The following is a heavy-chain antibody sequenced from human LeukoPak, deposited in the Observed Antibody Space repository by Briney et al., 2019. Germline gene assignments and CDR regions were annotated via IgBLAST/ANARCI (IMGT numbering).Heavy chain of an antibody. CDR3: ARGEDIVVVPAAIVSLGYFDY. D-gene: IGHD2-2*02. Sequence: GGSLRLSCAASGFTFSSYAMHWVRQAPGKGLEWVTVISYDGSNKYYADSVKGRFTISRDNSKNTLYLQMNSLRAEDTAVYYCARGEDIVVVPAAIVSLGYFDYWGQGTLVTVSS. CDR2: ISYDGSNK. V-gene: IGHV3-30-3*01. CDR1: GFTFSSYA. J-gene: IGHJ4*02.